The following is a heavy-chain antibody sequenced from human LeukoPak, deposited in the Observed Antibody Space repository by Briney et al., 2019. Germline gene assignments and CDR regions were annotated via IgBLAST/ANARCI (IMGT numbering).Heavy chain of an antibody. J-gene: IGHJ6*02. D-gene: IGHD6-19*01. CDR1: GASISRDF. CDR3: VYSSGWTNFYYYGMDV. V-gene: IGHV4-59*01. Sequence: SETLSLTCSVSGASISRDFWSWIRQPPGKRPEWIGYIHYSGNTNYNPSLKSRVTISVDTSKNQSSLKLTSMTPADTAVYYCVYSSGWTNFYYYGMDVWGQGATVTVSS. CDR2: IHYSGNT.